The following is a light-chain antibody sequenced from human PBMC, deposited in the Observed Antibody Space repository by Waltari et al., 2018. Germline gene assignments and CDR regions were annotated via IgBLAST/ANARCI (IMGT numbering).Light chain of an antibody. CDR2: EVS. CDR1: SSDVGGYNH. J-gene: IGLJ2*01. CDR3: SSYAGSNDPVV. Sequence: QSALTQPPSASGSPGQSVAISCTGTSSDVGGYNHVSWYQQHPGKAPKLIIYEVSKRPSGVPDRFSGSKSGNTASLTVSGLQADDEADFYCSSYAGSNDPVVFGGGTKLTVL. V-gene: IGLV2-8*01.